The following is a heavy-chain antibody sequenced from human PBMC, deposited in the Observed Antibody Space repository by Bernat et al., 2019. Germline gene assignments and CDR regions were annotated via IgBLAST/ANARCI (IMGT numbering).Heavy chain of an antibody. CDR1: GFTFSSYS. V-gene: IGHV3-21*01. Sequence: EVQLVESGGGLVKPGGSPRLSCAASGFTFSSYSMNWVRQAPGKGLEWVSSISSSSSYIYYADSVKGRFTISRDNAKNSLYLQMNSLRAEDTAVYYCARVIYDYISAFDIWGQGTMVTVSS. J-gene: IGHJ3*02. CDR2: ISSSSSYI. D-gene: IGHD3-16*01. CDR3: ARVIYDYISAFDI.